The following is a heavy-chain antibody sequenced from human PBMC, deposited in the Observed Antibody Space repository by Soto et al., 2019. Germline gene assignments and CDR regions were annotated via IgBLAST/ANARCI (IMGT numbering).Heavy chain of an antibody. CDR3: AKDTRYGSGSYYTYSHYFDY. V-gene: IGHV3-9*01. J-gene: IGHJ4*02. CDR1: GFTFDDYA. D-gene: IGHD3-10*01. Sequence: GGSLRLSCAASGFTFDDYAMHWVRQAPGKGLEWVSGISWNSGSIGYADSVKGRFTISRDNAKNSLYLQMNSLRAEDTALYYCAKDTRYGSGSYYTYSHYFDYWGQGTLVTVSS. CDR2: ISWNSGSI.